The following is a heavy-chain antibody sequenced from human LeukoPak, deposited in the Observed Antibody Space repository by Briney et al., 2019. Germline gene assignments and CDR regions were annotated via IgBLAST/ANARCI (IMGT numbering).Heavy chain of an antibody. CDR2: ISGSTGRT. J-gene: IGHJ4*02. Sequence: PGGSLRLSCAASGFTFSTYAMSWVRQAPGKGLEWVSAISGSTGRTYYADSVKGRFTISRDNSKNTLYLQMNNLRAEDTAVYYCAKDSDYDGPFDYWGQGTLVTVSS. CDR3: AKDSDYDGPFDY. V-gene: IGHV3-23*01. D-gene: IGHD3-22*01. CDR1: GFTFSTYA.